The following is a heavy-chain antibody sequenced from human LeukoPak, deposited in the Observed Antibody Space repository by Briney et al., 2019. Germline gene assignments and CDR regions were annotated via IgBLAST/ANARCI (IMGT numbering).Heavy chain of an antibody. CDR2: IYHSGTT. J-gene: IGHJ4*02. CDR1: GGSISGYW. V-gene: IGHV4-4*02. Sequence: SETLSLTCAVSGGSISGYWWSWVRQPPGKGLEWIGEIYHSGTTNSNPSLKSRVTISVDRSKNQFSLSLSSVTAADTAVYYCARHIAIAGLRGFDYWGQGALATVSS. D-gene: IGHD6-19*01. CDR3: ARHIAIAGLRGFDY.